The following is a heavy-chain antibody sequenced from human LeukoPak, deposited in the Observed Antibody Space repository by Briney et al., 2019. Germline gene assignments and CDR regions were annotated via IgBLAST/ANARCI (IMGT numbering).Heavy chain of an antibody. V-gene: IGHV3-23*01. CDR1: GFTFSSYA. CDR3: AESPYGSGSYHPFDY. J-gene: IGHJ4*02. Sequence: AGGSLRLSCAASGFTFSSYAMSWVRQAPGKGLEWVSAISGSGGSTYYADSVKGRFTISRDNSKNTLYLQMNSLRAEDTAVYYCAESPYGSGSYHPFDYWGQGTLVTVSS. CDR2: ISGSGGST. D-gene: IGHD3-10*01.